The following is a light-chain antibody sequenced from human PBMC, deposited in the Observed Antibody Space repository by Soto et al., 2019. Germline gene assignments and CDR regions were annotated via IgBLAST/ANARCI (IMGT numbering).Light chain of an antibody. J-gene: IGLJ2*01. CDR1: SSDVGGYNF. CDR2: EVI. Sequence: QSALTQPPSASGSPGQSVTISCAGTSSDVGGYNFVSWYQQHPGKVPKLMIYEVIKRPSGVPDRFSGSKSGNTASLTVSGLHAEDEADYYRSSYSGSDNFVVFGGGTKLTVL. V-gene: IGLV2-8*01. CDR3: SSYSGSDNFVV.